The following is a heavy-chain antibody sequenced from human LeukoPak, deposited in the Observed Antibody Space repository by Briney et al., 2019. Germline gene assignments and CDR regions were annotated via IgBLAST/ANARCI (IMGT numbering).Heavy chain of an antibody. CDR3: ARGLPGGLDP. CDR2: ISTAGHT. Sequence: GGSLRLSCAASGFTFSSYDMHSVRQATGEGLEWVSSISTAGHTYYSGTVKGRLTISRENAKTSLYLQMNCLRVGDTAVYYCARGLPGGLDPWGQGTLVTVSS. V-gene: IGHV3-13*01. CDR1: GFTFSSYD. J-gene: IGHJ5*02.